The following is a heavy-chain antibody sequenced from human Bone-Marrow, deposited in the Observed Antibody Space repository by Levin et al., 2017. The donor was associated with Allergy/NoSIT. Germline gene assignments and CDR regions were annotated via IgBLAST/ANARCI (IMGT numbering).Heavy chain of an antibody. D-gene: IGHD6-19*01. Sequence: PGGSLRLSCAASGFTFSSYAMHWVRQAPGKGLEWVAVISYDGSNKYYADSVKGRFTISRDNSKNTLYLQMNSLRAEDTAVYYCARDTAGTDEYYFDYWGQGTLVTVSS. V-gene: IGHV3-30-3*01. J-gene: IGHJ4*02. CDR2: ISYDGSNK. CDR3: ARDTAGTDEYYFDY. CDR1: GFTFSSYA.